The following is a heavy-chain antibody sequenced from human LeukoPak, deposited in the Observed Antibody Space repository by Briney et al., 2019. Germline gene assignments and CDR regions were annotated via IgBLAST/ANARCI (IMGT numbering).Heavy chain of an antibody. CDR3: ARHKVSEQPPPG. CDR2: INSDGSST. CDR1: GFTFSSYW. J-gene: IGHJ4*02. D-gene: IGHD1-14*01. V-gene: IGHV3-74*01. Sequence: GGSLRLSCAASGFTFSSYWMHGVRQAPGRGLVWVSRINSDGSSTSYADSVKGRFTISRDNAKNPLYLQMNTLSAGATPAYYCARHKVSEQPPPGWRQRTHLSVSS.